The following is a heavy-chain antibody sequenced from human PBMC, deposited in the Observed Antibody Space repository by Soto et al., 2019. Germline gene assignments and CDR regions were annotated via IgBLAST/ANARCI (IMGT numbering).Heavy chain of an antibody. CDR1: GYTFTSYG. V-gene: IGHV1-18*01. CDR2: ISAYNGNT. D-gene: IGHD3-3*01. CDR3: ARDKFPYYDFWSGYSSSFDP. J-gene: IGHJ5*02. Sequence: ASVKVSCKASGYTFTSYGISWVRQAPGQGLEWMGWISAYNGNTNYAQKLQGRVTMTTDTSTSTAYMELRSLGSDDTAVYYCARDKFPYYDFWSGYSSSFDPWGQGTLVTVSS.